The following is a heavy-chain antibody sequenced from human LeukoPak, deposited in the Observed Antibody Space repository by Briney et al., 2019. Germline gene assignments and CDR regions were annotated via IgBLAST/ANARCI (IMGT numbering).Heavy chain of an antibody. CDR2: IYYSGST. CDR1: GGSISSYY. V-gene: IGHV4-59*01. CDR3: ARSRPPDYYYGMDV. Sequence: PSETLSLTCTVSGGSISSYYWSWIRQPPGKGLEWIGHIYYSGSTNYNPSLKSRVTISVDTSKDQFSLKLSSVTAADTAVYYCARSRPPDYYYGMDVWGQGTTVTVSS. J-gene: IGHJ6*02.